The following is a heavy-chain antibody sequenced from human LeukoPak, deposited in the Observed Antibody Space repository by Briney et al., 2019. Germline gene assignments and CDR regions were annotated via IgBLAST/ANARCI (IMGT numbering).Heavy chain of an antibody. J-gene: IGHJ4*02. CDR1: GGSFSGYY. D-gene: IGHD6-13*01. CDR3: ARQEAGSSWTSYYFDY. Sequence: KPSETLSLTCAVYGGSFSGYYWSWIRQPPGKGLEWIGEINHSGSTNYNPSLKSRVTISVDTSKNQFSLKLSSVTAADTAVYYCARQEAGSSWTSYYFDYWGQGTLVTVSS. V-gene: IGHV4-34*01. CDR2: INHSGST.